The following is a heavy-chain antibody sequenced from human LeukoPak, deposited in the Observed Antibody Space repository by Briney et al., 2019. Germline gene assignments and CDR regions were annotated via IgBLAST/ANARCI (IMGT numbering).Heavy chain of an antibody. J-gene: IGHJ4*02. CDR2: IKQDGSEK. Sequence: GGSLRLSCAASGFTFRSFAMSWVRQAPGKGLEWVANIKQDGSEKYYVDSVKGRFTISRDNAKNSLYLQMNSLRAEDTAVYYCARDKIVGATTLDSWGQGTQVTVSA. V-gene: IGHV3-7*01. D-gene: IGHD1-26*01. CDR3: ARDKIVGATTLDS. CDR1: GFTFRSFA.